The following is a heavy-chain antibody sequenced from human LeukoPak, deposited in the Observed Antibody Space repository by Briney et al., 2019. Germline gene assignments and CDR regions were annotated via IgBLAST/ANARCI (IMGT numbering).Heavy chain of an antibody. CDR2: ISTYNGNT. V-gene: IGHV1-18*04. CDR3: ARVASSDCSTATCFAFDY. CDR1: GYTFTNYA. Sequence: GSVKVSCKASGYTFTNYAISWVRQAPGQGLEWMGWISTYNGNTNYAQKLQGRVTMTTDTSTSTAYMELRSLRSDDTAVYYCARVASSDCSTATCFAFDYWGQGTLVTVSS. D-gene: IGHD2-2*01. J-gene: IGHJ4*02.